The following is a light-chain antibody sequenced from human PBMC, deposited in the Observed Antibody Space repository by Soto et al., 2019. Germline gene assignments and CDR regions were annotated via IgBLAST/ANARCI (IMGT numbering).Light chain of an antibody. CDR2: GAS. Sequence: EVVLTQSLGTLSLSPGERATLSCRASQSVDSSTLAWYQQKPGQAPRLLISGASKRATGTPDRFSGSGSGTDFTLTSSRLEPEDFAVYYCQHFDDSLTFGGGTKVEIK. V-gene: IGKV3-20*01. J-gene: IGKJ4*01. CDR1: QSVDSST. CDR3: QHFDDSLT.